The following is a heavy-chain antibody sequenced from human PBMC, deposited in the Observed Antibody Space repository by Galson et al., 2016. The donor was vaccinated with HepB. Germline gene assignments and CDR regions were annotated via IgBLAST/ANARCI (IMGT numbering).Heavy chain of an antibody. J-gene: IGHJ1*01. CDR1: GFTFNNYH. CDR3: VTNCSRTICQNPNRPDEYFQH. D-gene: IGHD2-2*01. V-gene: IGHV3-23*03. Sequence: SLRLSCAASGFTFNNYHMNWVRQPQGRGLEWVAFVSSGGDSTQYTDSVRGRFTVSRDNSKDTLYLQMNNLRVEDTAVYYCVTNCSRTICQNPNRPDEYFQHWGQGTLVTVSS. CDR2: VSSGGDST.